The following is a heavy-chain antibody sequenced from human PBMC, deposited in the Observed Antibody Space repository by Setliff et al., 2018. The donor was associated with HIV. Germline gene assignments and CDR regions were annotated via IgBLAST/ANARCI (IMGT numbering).Heavy chain of an antibody. CDR3: ARSDYDYVWGSYRDPYYFDT. D-gene: IGHD3-16*02. V-gene: IGHV4-4*02. CDR1: GGSISSSNW. J-gene: IGHJ5*02. Sequence: PSETLSLTCAVSGGSISSSNWWSWVRQPPGKGLEWIGEIYHSGSTNYNPSLKSRVTISVDKSKNQFSLKLSSVTAADTAVYYCARSDYDYVWGSYRDPYYFDTWGQGTLVTVSS. CDR2: IYHSGST.